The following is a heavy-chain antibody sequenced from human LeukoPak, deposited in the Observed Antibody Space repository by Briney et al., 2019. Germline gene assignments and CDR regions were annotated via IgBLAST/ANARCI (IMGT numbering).Heavy chain of an antibody. CDR2: INPKDGGT. V-gene: IGHV1-2*02. Sequence: ASVKVSCKASGYTLIDYYMHWVRQAPGQGLEWMGYINPKDGGTKYAQRFQDRVTMTRDTSINTAYMELSSLRSDDTAVYYCARDAEFHYFDYWGQGTLVTVSS. CDR1: GYTLIDYY. J-gene: IGHJ4*02. D-gene: IGHD3-10*01. CDR3: ARDAEFHYFDY.